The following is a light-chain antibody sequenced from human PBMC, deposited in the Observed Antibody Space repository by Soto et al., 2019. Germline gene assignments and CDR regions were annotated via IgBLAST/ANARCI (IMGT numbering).Light chain of an antibody. V-gene: IGKV1-39*01. CDR1: QSISSY. J-gene: IGKJ5*01. CDR2: AAS. CDR3: QQSYRTPPIT. Sequence: DIKRTQSPSSLSSSVGDRVTITCRASQSISSYLNWYQQKPGKAPKLLIYAASSLQSGVPSRFSGSGSGTDLTLTISSLQTEDFANYYCQQSYRTPPITFGQGTRLEIK.